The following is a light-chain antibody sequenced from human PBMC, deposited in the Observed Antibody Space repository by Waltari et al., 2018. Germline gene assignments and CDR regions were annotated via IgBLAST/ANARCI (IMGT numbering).Light chain of an antibody. V-gene: IGKV3-20*01. J-gene: IGKJ1*01. CDR2: GAP. CDR3: QHYVRLPVT. CDR1: QSVSRT. Sequence: IVLTQSPGTLSLSPGERATLSCRASQSVSRTLAWYQQKPGQAPRLLIYGAPTRAAGIPDRFSGSGSGTDCSLTISRLEPEDFAVYYCQHYVRLPVTFGQGTKVEIK.